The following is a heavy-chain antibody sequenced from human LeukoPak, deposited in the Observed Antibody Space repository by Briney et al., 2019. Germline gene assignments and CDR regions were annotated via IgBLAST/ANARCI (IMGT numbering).Heavy chain of an antibody. Sequence: SETLSLTCTVSGDSISNYYWSWIRQPAGKGLEWIGRIHPSGSTNYNPSLKSRVTLSVDTSKNQFSLKVSSVTAADTAVYYCARAQPYYGRNPLVYWGQGTLVTVSS. D-gene: IGHD3-10*01. V-gene: IGHV4-4*07. CDR2: IHPSGST. CDR3: ARAQPYYGRNPLVY. CDR1: GDSISNYY. J-gene: IGHJ4*02.